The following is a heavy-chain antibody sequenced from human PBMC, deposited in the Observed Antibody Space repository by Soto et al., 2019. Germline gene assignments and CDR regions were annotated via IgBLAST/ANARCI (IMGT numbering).Heavy chain of an antibody. D-gene: IGHD1-26*01. Sequence: QVQLVESGGGVVQPGRSLRLSCAASGFTFSSYGMHWVRQAPGKGLEWVAVIYSGGSTYYADSVKGRFTISRDNSKNTLYLQMNSLRAEDTAVYYCARGGPREATHYYYYGMDVWGQGTTVTVSS. CDR2: IYSGGST. J-gene: IGHJ6*02. V-gene: IGHV3-NL1*01. CDR3: ARGGPREATHYYYYGMDV. CDR1: GFTFSSYG.